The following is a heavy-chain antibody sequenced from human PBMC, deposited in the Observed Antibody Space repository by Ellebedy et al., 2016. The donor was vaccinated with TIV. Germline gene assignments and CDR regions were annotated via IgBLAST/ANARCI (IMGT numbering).Heavy chain of an antibody. CDR1: GFIFSKYW. V-gene: IGHV3-74*01. Sequence: PGGSLRLSCAASGFIFSKYWMHWVRQAPGKGLVWVSRLTSDGSSTVYADSVKGRFTISRDNAKNTLYLQMNSLRAEDPAVYYCARNRYCSGGDCYALGYWGQGTLVTVSS. J-gene: IGHJ4*02. CDR2: LTSDGSST. D-gene: IGHD2-15*01. CDR3: ARNRYCSGGDCYALGY.